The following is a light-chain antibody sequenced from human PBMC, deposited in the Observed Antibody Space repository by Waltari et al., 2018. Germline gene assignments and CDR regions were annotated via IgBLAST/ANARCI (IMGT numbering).Light chain of an antibody. V-gene: IGKV1-8*01. CDR1: QGISSY. CDR2: AAS. J-gene: IGKJ1*01. Sequence: AIRITQSPSSLSASTGDRVTITCRASQGISSYLAWYQQKPGKAPKFLIYAASTLQSGVPSRFSGSGCGTDFTLTISCLQSEDFASYYCQQYYSHPPTFGQGTKVENK. CDR3: QQYYSHPPT.